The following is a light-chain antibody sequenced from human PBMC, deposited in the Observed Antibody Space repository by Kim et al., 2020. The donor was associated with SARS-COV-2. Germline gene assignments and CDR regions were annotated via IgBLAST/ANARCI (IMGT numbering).Light chain of an antibody. Sequence: SYELTQPPSVSVSPGQTASITCSGDKLGDKYACWYQQKPGQSPVLVIYQDSKRPSGIPERFSGSNSGNTATLTISGTQAMDEADYYCQVWDSSTYV. CDR1: KLGDKY. V-gene: IGLV3-1*01. CDR2: QDS. J-gene: IGLJ1*01. CDR3: QVWDSSTYV.